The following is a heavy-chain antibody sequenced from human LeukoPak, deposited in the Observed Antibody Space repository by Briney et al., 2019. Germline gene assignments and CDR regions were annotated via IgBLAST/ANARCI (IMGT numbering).Heavy chain of an antibody. Sequence: GGSLRLSCAASGFTFNSYGMHWVRQAPGKGLEGVAFIWYDGSNKYYADSVKDRFTISRDDSKNSLYLQMYSLRAEDTAVYYCARSSTGGFYYYYYMDVWGKGTTVTVSS. CDR2: IWYDGSNK. J-gene: IGHJ6*03. CDR1: GFTFNSYG. V-gene: IGHV3-33*01. D-gene: IGHD3-16*01. CDR3: ARSSTGGFYYYYYMDV.